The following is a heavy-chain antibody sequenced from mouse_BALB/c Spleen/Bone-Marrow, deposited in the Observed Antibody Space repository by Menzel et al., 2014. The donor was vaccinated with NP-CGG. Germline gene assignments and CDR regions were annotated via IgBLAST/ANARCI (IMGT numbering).Heavy chain of an antibody. CDR2: IRNKAYDYTT. CDR1: GFTFTDSY. J-gene: IGHJ4*01. Sequence: DVMXVXSXGGLVQPGGSLRXXXTTSGFTFTDSYMSWVRQPPGKALEWLGFIRNKAYDYTTEYSASVKGRFTISRDSSQXXLYLQMNTLXPXXSAXYYCARFPMDYWGQGXXXXVXS. V-gene: IGHV7-3*02. CDR3: ARFPMDY.